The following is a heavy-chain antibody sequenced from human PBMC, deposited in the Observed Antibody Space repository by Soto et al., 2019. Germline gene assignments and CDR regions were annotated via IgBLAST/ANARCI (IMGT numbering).Heavy chain of an antibody. CDR3: ARDSYGSVPGGNWFDP. D-gene: IGHD3-10*01. Sequence: QVQLVQSGAEVKKPGASVKVSCKASGYPFTGYYMHWVRQAPGQGLEWMGWINPNSGGTNNAQKFQGWVTMTRDTSITTAYMELSRLSSDDTAVYYGARDSYGSVPGGNWFDPWGQGTLVTVSS. CDR2: INPNSGGT. V-gene: IGHV1-2*04. J-gene: IGHJ5*02. CDR1: GYPFTGYY.